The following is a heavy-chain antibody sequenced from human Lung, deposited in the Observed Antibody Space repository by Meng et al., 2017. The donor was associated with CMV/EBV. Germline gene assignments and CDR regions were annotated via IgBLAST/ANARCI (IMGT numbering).Heavy chain of an antibody. Sequence: ASVKVSXKASGYTFTGYYIHWVRQAPGQGLVWMGWINPDRGGTDYPQKFQGRVTMTRDTSISTAYMELTRLTSDDTAVYYCAKAAYSSFARGGYYFDNWGQGTLVXVSS. CDR1: GYTFTGYY. CDR2: INPDRGGT. CDR3: AKAAYSSFARGGYYFDN. J-gene: IGHJ4*02. D-gene: IGHD6-6*01. V-gene: IGHV1-2*02.